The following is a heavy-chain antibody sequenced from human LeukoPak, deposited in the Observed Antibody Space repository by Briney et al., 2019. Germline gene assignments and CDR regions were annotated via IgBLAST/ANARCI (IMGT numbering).Heavy chain of an antibody. CDR1: GYTLTELS. CDR2: FDPEDGET. D-gene: IGHD3-10*01. V-gene: IGHV1-24*01. Sequence: ASVKVSCKVSGYTLTELSMHWVRQAPGKGLEWMGGFDPEDGETIYAQKFQGRVTMTEDTSTDTAYMELSSLRSEDTAVYYCATVWARGSVFDYWGRGTLVTVSS. CDR3: ATVWARGSVFDY. J-gene: IGHJ4*02.